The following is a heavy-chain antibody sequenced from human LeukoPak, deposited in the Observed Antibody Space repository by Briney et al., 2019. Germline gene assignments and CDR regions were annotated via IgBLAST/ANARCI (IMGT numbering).Heavy chain of an antibody. Sequence: PGGSLRLSCAASGFTFSRLAMTWVRQAPGKGLEWVSTISASGPYYADAVRGRFTISRDNSRNTLSLQMDSLRAEDTAVYYCAKDHESDGYPCLDHWGLGTVVTVSS. CDR2: ISASGP. V-gene: IGHV3-23*01. CDR3: AKDHESDGYPCLDH. CDR1: GFTFSRLA. D-gene: IGHD3-22*01. J-gene: IGHJ4*02.